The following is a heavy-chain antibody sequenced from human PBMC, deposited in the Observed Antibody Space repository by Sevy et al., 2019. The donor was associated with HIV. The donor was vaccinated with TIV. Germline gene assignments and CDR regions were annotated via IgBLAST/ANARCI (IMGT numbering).Heavy chain of an antibody. Sequence: GGSLILSCAASGFAFYDYSMSWIRQAPGKGLEWVATLSFGCGKINYAHSVKGRFTISRDNSKNSFYLQMDNLRVEDTALYYCAREGCTRPHDYWGQGTRVTVSS. CDR3: AREGCTRPHDY. V-gene: IGHV3-23*01. CDR2: LSFGCGKI. J-gene: IGHJ4*02. D-gene: IGHD2-8*01. CDR1: GFAFYDYS.